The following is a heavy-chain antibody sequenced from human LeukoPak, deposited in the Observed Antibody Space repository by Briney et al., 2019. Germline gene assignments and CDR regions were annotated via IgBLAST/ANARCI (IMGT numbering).Heavy chain of an antibody. J-gene: IGHJ4*02. CDR2: ISVGGGNT. V-gene: IGHV3-23*01. Sequence: GGALRVSCAPSGFTFSSYVMSSVRQAPGKGVEWVSTISVGGGNTYYAGSVKGRLTISRHKSKNSLNLQTNSLRAGDTAVYYCAKERNGRAVAGRFGFWGQGTLVTVSS. CDR1: GFTFSSYV. CDR3: AKERNGRAVAGRFGF. D-gene: IGHD6-13*01.